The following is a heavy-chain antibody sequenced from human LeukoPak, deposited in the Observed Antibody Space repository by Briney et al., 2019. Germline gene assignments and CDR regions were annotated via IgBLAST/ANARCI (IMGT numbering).Heavy chain of an antibody. V-gene: IGHV4-34*01. D-gene: IGHD6-13*01. J-gene: IGHJ4*02. CDR2: INHSGST. Sequence: PSETLSLTCAVYGGSFSGYYWSWIRQPPGKGLEWIGEINHSGSTNYNPSLKSRVTISVDTSKNQFSLKLSSVTAADTAVYYCARYLPVWYPFDYWGQGTLVTVSS. CDR1: GGSFSGYY. CDR3: ARYLPVWYPFDY.